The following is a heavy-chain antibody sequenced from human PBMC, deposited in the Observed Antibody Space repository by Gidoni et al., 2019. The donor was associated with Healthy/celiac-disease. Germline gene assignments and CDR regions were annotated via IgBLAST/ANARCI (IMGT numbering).Heavy chain of an antibody. CDR3: ARRPMDFWSGDGPYYFDY. J-gene: IGHJ4*02. CDR2: IYYSGST. CDR1: GVSISSSSYY. V-gene: IGHV4-39*01. Sequence: QLQLQESVPGLVKPSETLSLTCTVSGVSISSSSYYWGWIRQPPGKGLEWIGSIYYSGSTYYNPSLKSRVTISVDTSKNQFSLKLSSVTAADTAVYYCARRPMDFWSGDGPYYFDYWGQGTLVTVSS. D-gene: IGHD3-3*01.